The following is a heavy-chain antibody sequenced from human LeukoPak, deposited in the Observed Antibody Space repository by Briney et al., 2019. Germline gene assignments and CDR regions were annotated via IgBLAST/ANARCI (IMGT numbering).Heavy chain of an antibody. J-gene: IGHJ4*02. D-gene: IGHD6-6*01. CDR3: ARSLYSSSSFASN. CDR1: GFTFSDYY. Sequence: GGSLRLSCAASGFTFSDYYVSWIRQAPGKGLEWVSYISSSGSTIYYADSVKGRFTISRDNAKNSLYLQMNSLRAEDTAVYYCARSLYSSSSFASNWGQGTLVTVSS. V-gene: IGHV3-11*04. CDR2: ISSSGSTI.